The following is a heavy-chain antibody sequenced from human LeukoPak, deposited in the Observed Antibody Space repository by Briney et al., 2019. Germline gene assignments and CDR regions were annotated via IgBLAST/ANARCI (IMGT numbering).Heavy chain of an antibody. CDR3: ARADGYNDGGVDY. J-gene: IGHJ4*02. V-gene: IGHV4-34*01. CDR1: GGSFSGYY. D-gene: IGHD5-24*01. CDR2: INHSGST. Sequence: SETLSLTCAVYGGSFSGYYWSWIRQPPGKGLEWIGEINHSGSTNYNPSLKSRVTVSVDTSKNQFSLKLSSVTAADTAVYYCARADGYNDGGVDYWGQGTLVTVSS.